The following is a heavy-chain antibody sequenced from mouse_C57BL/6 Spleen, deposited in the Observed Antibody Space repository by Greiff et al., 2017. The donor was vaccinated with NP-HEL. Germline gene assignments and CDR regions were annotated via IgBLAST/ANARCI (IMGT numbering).Heavy chain of an antibody. J-gene: IGHJ4*01. Sequence: QVQLQQPGTELVKPGASVKLSCKASGYTFTSYWMHWVKQRPGQGLEWIGNINPSNGGTNYNEKFKSKATLTVDKSSSTAYMQLSSLTSEDSAVYYCARPLYYGYDPYYYAMDYWGQGTSVTVSS. CDR3: ARPLYYGYDPYYYAMDY. V-gene: IGHV1-53*01. D-gene: IGHD2-2*01. CDR2: INPSNGGT. CDR1: GYTFTSYW.